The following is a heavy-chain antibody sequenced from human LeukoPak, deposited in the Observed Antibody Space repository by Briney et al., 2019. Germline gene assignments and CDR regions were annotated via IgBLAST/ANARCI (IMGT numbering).Heavy chain of an antibody. CDR1: GGSISSYY. V-gene: IGHV4-59*01. CDR3: ARDRGGNDDAFDI. CDR2: IYYSGST. D-gene: IGHD4-23*01. J-gene: IGHJ3*02. Sequence: SETLSLTCTVSGGSISSYYWSWIRQPPGKGLEWIGYIYYSGSTNYNPSLKSRVTISVDTSENQFSLKLSSVTAADTAVYYCARDRGGNDDAFDIWGQGTMVTVSS.